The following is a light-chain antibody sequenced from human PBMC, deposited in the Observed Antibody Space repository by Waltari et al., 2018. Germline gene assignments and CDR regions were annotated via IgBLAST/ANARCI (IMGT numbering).Light chain of an antibody. CDR1: QSVRVN. CDR3: HQYNDWPVWT. CDR2: GAS. J-gene: IGKJ1*01. Sequence: EIVLTQSPATLSVSPGERATLSCKASQSVRVNLAGYQQKPGQPPRLLIYGASTRASLIPARFTGSGSGTEFTLTINSMQAEDFALYFCHQYNDWPVWTFGQGTKVDIK. V-gene: IGKV3-15*01.